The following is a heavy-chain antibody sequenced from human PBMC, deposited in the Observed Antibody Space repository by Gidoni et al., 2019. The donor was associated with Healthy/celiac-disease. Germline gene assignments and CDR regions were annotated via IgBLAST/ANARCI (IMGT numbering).Heavy chain of an antibody. Sequence: QVQLQQWGAGLLKPSETLSLTCAVYGGSFSGYYWSWIRQPPGKGLEWIGEINHSGSTNYNPSLKSRVTISVDTSKNQFSLKLSSVTAADTAVYYCARVGSMGRGGDFDYWGQGTLVTVSS. V-gene: IGHV4-34*01. CDR2: INHSGST. CDR3: ARVGSMGRGGDFDY. J-gene: IGHJ4*02. D-gene: IGHD3-10*01. CDR1: GGSFSGYY.